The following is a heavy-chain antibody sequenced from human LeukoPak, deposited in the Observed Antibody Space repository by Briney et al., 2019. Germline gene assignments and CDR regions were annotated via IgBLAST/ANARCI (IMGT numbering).Heavy chain of an antibody. D-gene: IGHD3-16*02. J-gene: IGHJ6*02. CDR1: GYTFTGYY. Sequence: GASVKVSCKASGYTFTGYYMHWVRQAPGQGLEWMGWINPNSGGTNYAQKFQGRVTMTRDTSISTAYMELSRLRSDDTAVYYCARDIGGVYYYYGMDVWGQGTTVTVSS. CDR2: INPNSGGT. CDR3: ARDIGGVYYYYGMDV. V-gene: IGHV1-2*02.